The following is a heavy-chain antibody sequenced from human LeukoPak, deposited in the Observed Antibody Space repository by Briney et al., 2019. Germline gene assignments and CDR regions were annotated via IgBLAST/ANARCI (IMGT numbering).Heavy chain of an antibody. V-gene: IGHV3-23*01. J-gene: IGHJ4*02. D-gene: IGHD6-13*01. CDR1: GFSFSSYA. CDR2: ISGSGVNT. Sequence: GGSLRLSCAASGFSFSSYAMTWVRQAPGKGLEWVSFISGSGVNTYYADSVKGRFTISRDNSKNTLYLQMNSLRAEDTAAYYCAREAAAGQGYFDYWGQGTLVTVSS. CDR3: AREAAAGQGYFDY.